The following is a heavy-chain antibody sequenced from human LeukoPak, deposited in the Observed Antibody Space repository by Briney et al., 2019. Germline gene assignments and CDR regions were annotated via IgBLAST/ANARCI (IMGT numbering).Heavy chain of an antibody. CDR3: ARVYDFAFDT. CDR1: GFTFSSYA. V-gene: IGHV3-30*01. CDR2: ISYDGSNK. J-gene: IGHJ3*02. D-gene: IGHD3-16*01. Sequence: PGGSLRLSCAASGFTFSSYAMHWVRQAPGKGLEWVAVISYDGSNKYYADSVKGRFTISRDNSKNTLYLHMNSLRAEDTAVYYCARVYDFAFDTWGQGTMVTVSS.